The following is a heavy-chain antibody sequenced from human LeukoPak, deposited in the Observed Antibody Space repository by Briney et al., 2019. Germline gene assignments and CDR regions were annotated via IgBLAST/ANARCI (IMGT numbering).Heavy chain of an antibody. V-gene: IGHV4-34*01. J-gene: IGHJ4*02. Sequence: SETLSLTCAVYGGSFSGYYWSWIRQPPGKGLEWIGEINHSGSTNYNPSLKSRVTISVDTSKNQFSLKLSSVTAADTAVYYCARGDYGDYRVKFPVDYWGQGTLVTVSS. CDR1: GGSFSGYY. D-gene: IGHD4-17*01. CDR3: ARGDYGDYRVKFPVDY. CDR2: INHSGST.